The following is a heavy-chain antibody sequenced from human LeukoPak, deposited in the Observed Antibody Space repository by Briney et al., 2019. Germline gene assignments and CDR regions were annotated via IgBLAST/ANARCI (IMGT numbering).Heavy chain of an antibody. D-gene: IGHD1-26*01. Sequence: GGSLRLSCAASGFTFSSYEMNWVRQAPGKGLEWVSYISSSGSTIYYADSVKGRFTISRDNAKNSLYLQMNSLRAEDTAVYYCAREPEWELQAFDIWGQGTMVTVSS. V-gene: IGHV3-48*03. CDR1: GFTFSSYE. CDR3: AREPEWELQAFDI. CDR2: ISSSGSTI. J-gene: IGHJ3*02.